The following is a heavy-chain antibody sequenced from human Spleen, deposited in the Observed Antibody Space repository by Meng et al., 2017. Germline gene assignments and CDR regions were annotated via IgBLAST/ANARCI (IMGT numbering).Heavy chain of an antibody. CDR2: IHFSGST. V-gene: IGHV4-61*03. J-gene: IGHJ4*02. CDR1: GGSVNTVNSY. CDR3: ARGPTTMAHDFDY. D-gene: IGHD4-11*01. Sequence: QVQLLESGPGLVRPAETLSLSCTVSGGSVNTVNSYWTWIRQPPGKDLEWIGYIHFSGSTKYNPSLNSRVTISVDTSQNNLSLKLSSVTAADSAVYYCARGPTTMAHDFDYWGQGTLVTVSS.